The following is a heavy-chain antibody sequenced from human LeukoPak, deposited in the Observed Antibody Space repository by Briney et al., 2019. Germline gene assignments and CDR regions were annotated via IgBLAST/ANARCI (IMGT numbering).Heavy chain of an antibody. J-gene: IGHJ3*02. CDR3: ARVIDYGALDACDI. V-gene: IGHV3-23*01. CDR1: GFSFHSYA. CDR2: ISGSAVST. D-gene: IGHD4-17*01. Sequence: GGSLRLSCVASGFSFHSYAMTWVRQAPGKGLEWVSGISGSAVSTRYADSVKGRFTISRDNYKSTLYAHMNSLRAEDTVVYFCARVIDYGALDACDIWGQGTMVTVSS.